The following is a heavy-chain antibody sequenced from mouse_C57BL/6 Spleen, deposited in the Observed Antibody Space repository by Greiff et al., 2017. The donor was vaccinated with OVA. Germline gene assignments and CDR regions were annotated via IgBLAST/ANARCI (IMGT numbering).Heavy chain of an antibody. CDR2: IDPETGGT. V-gene: IGHV1-15*01. D-gene: IGHD2-4*01. CDR1: GYTFTDYE. J-gene: IGHJ2*01. CDR3: TNIYYDYDVDY. Sequence: QVQLQQSGAELVRPGASVTLSCKASGYTFTDYEMHWVKQTPVHGLEWIGAIDPETGGTAYNQKFKGKAILTADKSSSTAYMELRSLTSEDSAVYYCTNIYYDYDVDYWGQGTTLTVSS.